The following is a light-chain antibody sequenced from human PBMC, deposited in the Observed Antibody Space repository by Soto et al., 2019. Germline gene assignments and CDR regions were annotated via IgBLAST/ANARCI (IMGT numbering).Light chain of an antibody. CDR1: QSISTY. J-gene: IGKJ4*01. V-gene: IGKV3-11*01. CDR2: DSS. CDR3: QHRNIWPPGAT. Sequence: EIVLTQSPATLSLSPGERATLSCRASQSISTYLAWYQQKPGQSPRLLIYDSSNRATGIPARFSGSGSGTDFTLTISPLEAEDSAVYYCQHRNIWPPGATFGGGTKVEIK.